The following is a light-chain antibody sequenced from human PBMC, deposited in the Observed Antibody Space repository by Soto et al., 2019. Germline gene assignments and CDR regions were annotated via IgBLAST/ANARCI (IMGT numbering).Light chain of an antibody. J-gene: IGLJ3*02. V-gene: IGLV4-60*02. CDR2: LEGSGSY. Sequence: QSVLTQSSSASASLGSSVKLTCTLSRGHSSYIIAWHQHQPGKAPRFLMKLEGSGSYNKGSGVPDRFLGSSSGADRYLTISNLQFEDEADYYCETWDSNTRVFGGRTKLTVL. CDR1: RGHSSYI. CDR3: ETWDSNTRV.